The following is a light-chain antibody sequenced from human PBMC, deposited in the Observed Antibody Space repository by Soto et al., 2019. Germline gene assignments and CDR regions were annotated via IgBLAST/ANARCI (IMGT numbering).Light chain of an antibody. CDR1: QSVSSN. CDR2: GAS. Sequence: EIVMTLYKATLSVSPGERATLSCISSQSVSSNLACYQQKPGQAPRLLIYGASTRATGIPARFSGSGSGTEFTLTISSLQSEDFAVYYCQQYNNWPPSITFGQGTRLEIK. V-gene: IGKV3-15*01. J-gene: IGKJ5*01. CDR3: QQYNNWPPSIT.